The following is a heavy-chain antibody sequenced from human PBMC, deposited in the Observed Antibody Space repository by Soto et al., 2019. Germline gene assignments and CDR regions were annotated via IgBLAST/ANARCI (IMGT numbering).Heavy chain of an antibody. CDR1: GFTFSNFG. CDR2: ISDSGGNT. CDR3: AKAARTTTLYSFDF. D-gene: IGHD1-1*01. J-gene: IGHJ4*02. Sequence: EVQLLESGGGLVQPGGSLRLSCAASGFTFSNFGMNWVRQAPGKGLEWVSLISDSGGNTFHADSVKGRFTISRDNSKNTLYLQMNSLRAEDTAIYYCAKAARTTTLYSFDFWGQGTLVIVSS. V-gene: IGHV3-23*01.